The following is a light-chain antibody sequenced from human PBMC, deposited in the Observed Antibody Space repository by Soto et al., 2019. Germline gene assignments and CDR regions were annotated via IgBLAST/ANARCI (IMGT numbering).Light chain of an antibody. J-gene: IGLJ3*02. CDR2: DVS. V-gene: IGLV2-14*01. Sequence: QSALTQPASVSGSPGQSITITCTVTSSDVGGYNYVSWYQQHPGKAPKLMIYDVSKRPSGVSNRFSGSKSDNTASLTISGLQAEDESDYYCSSYTSSSTSVVFGGGTKLTVL. CDR3: SSYTSSSTSVV. CDR1: SSDVGGYNY.